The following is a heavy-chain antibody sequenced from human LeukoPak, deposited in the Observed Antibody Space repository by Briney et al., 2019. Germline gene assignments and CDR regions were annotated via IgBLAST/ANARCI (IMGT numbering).Heavy chain of an antibody. CDR1: GYTFTSYD. CDR2: TNPNSGNT. Sequence: ASVKVSCKASGYTFTSYDINWVRQATGQGLEWMGWTNPNSGNTGYAQKFQGRVTMTRNTSISTAYMELSSLRSEDTAVYYCARGRTTVDPDDYWGQGTLVTVSS. J-gene: IGHJ4*02. CDR3: ARGRTTVDPDDY. V-gene: IGHV1-8*01. D-gene: IGHD4-23*01.